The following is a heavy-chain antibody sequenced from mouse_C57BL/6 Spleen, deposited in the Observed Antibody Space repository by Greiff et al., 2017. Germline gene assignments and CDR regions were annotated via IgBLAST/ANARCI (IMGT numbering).Heavy chain of an antibody. V-gene: IGHV1-59*01. D-gene: IGHD1-1*01. CDR2: IYPCGSNT. CDR3: ARSGLGLRREYFDV. J-gene: IGHJ1*03. CDR1: GYTFTSYW. Sequence: QVQLQQPGAELVRPGASVKLSCKASGYTFTSYWMRWVKQRPGQGLEWIGVIYPCGSNTNSNQKFKGKATLTVDTSSSTAYMELSSLTSEDSAVYYCARSGLGLRREYFDVWGTGTTVTVSS.